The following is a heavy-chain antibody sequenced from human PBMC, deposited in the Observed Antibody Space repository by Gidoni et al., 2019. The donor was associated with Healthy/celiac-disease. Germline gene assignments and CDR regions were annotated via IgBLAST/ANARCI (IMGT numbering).Heavy chain of an antibody. Sequence: EVQLVESGGGLVKPGGSLRLSCAASGFHFSSSSMTWVRQAPGKGMEWVSSISSSSSYIYYADSVKGRFTISRDNAKISLYLQMNSLRAEYTAVYYCARDLVLYYYDSSGYAFDIWCQGTMVTVSS. CDR1: GFHFSSSS. J-gene: IGHJ3*02. D-gene: IGHD3-22*01. CDR3: ARDLVLYYYDSSGYAFDI. V-gene: IGHV3-21*01. CDR2: ISSSSSYI.